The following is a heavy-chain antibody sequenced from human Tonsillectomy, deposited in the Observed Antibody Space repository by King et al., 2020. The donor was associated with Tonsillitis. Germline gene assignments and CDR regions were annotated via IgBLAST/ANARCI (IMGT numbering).Heavy chain of an antibody. CDR3: ARDPSGYCTSSRCYSGFYDY. Sequence: VQLVESGAEVKKPGASVKVPCKASGYTFTGYYMHWVRQAPGQGLEWMGWINPNSGSTNYAQKFQGRVTMTRDTSISTAYMELSRLRSDDTAVYYCARDPSGYCTSSRCYSGFYDYWGQGTLVTVSS. V-gene: IGHV1-2*02. CDR1: GYTFTGYY. CDR2: INPNSGST. D-gene: IGHD2-2*03. J-gene: IGHJ4*02.